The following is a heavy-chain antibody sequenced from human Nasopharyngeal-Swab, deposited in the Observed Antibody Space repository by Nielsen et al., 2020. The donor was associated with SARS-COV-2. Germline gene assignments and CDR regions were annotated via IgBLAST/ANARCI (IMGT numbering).Heavy chain of an antibody. CDR2: IYYSGST. D-gene: IGHD5-24*01. V-gene: IGHV4-59*01. J-gene: IGHJ6*02. CDR3: AGGRDGYTNYSYYYGMDV. Sequence: WIRQPPGKGLEWIGYIYYSGSTNYNPSLKSRVTISVDTSKNQFSLKLSSVTAADTAVYYCAGGRDGYTNYSYYYGMDVWGQGTTVTVSS.